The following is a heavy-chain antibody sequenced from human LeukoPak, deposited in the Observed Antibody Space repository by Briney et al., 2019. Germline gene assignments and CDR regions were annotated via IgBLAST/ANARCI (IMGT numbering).Heavy chain of an antibody. CDR3: ARDGNFDY. CDR1: VYTFSGHY. V-gene: IGHV1-2*02. J-gene: IGHJ4*02. Sequence: ASVKVSCKASVYTFSGHYMHWVRQAPGQGLEWMGWINPDSGGTNYAQKFQGRVTMTRDTSISTAYMELTRLTSDDTAVYYCARDGNFDYCGQGTLVAVSS. CDR2: INPDSGGT.